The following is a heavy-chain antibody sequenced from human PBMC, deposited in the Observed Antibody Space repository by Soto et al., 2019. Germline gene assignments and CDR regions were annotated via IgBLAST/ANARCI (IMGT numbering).Heavy chain of an antibody. CDR3: AKDLSMYSSGWSGIGWFDP. D-gene: IGHD6-19*01. J-gene: IGHJ5*02. CDR2: ISGSGGST. V-gene: IGHV3-23*01. CDR1: GFTFSSYA. Sequence: SLRLSCAASGFTFSSYAMSWVRQAPGKGLEWVSAISGSGGSTYYADSVKGRFAISRDNSKNTLYLQMNSLRAEDTAVYYCAKDLSMYSSGWSGIGWFDPWGQGTLVTVSS.